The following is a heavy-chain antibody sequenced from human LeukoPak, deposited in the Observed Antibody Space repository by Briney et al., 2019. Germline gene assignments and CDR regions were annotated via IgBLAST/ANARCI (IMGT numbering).Heavy chain of an antibody. V-gene: IGHV1-46*01. CDR1: GYTFTSYY. D-gene: IGHD5-18*01. CDR2: INPGGGST. CDR3: ASENTAMAYSFDY. J-gene: IGHJ4*02. Sequence: ASVKVSCKASGYTFTSYYMHWVRQAPGQGLEWMGIINPGGGSTSYAQKFQGRVTMTRNTSTSTVYMELSSLRSEDMAVYYCASENTAMAYSFDYWGQGTLVTVSS.